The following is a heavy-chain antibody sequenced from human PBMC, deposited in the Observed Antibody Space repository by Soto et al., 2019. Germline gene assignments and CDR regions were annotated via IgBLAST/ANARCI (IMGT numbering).Heavy chain of an antibody. V-gene: IGHV3-23*01. CDR1: GFTFSSYA. CDR3: AKEGSVVYALKPFDY. J-gene: IGHJ4*02. Sequence: GGSLRLSCAASGFTFSSYAMSWVRQAPGKGLEWVSAISGRGGSTYYADSVKGRFTISRDNSKNTLYLQMNSLRAEDTAVYYCAKEGSVVYALKPFDYWGQGTLVTVSS. CDR2: ISGRGGST. D-gene: IGHD2-8*02.